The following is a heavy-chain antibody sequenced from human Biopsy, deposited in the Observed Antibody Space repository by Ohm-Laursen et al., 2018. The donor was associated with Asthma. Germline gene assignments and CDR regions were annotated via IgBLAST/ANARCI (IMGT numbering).Heavy chain of an antibody. CDR2: IFYGGNS. Sequence: SDTLSLTCGVSGASISQYYWTWIRQSPGKGLEWIGYIFYGGNSYYSSSLKSRVSISVDPSKKQFSLTLDSVTAADTAVYYCARGPNYHGSGRAPIGMDVWGQGTTVTVSS. D-gene: IGHD3-10*01. CDR1: GASISQYY. CDR3: ARGPNYHGSGRAPIGMDV. V-gene: IGHV4-59*07. J-gene: IGHJ6*02.